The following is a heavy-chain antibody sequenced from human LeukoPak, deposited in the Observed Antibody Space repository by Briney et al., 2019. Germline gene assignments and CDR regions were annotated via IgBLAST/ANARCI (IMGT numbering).Heavy chain of an antibody. CDR1: GFTFSSYE. Sequence: GGSLRLSCAASGFTFSSYEMNWVRQAPGKGLEWVSYISSSGSTIYYADSVKGRFTISRDNAKNSLYLQMNSLRAEDTAVYYCASGYSGYGSHFDYWGQGTLVTVSS. J-gene: IGHJ4*02. D-gene: IGHD5-12*01. V-gene: IGHV3-48*03. CDR3: ASGYSGYGSHFDY. CDR2: ISSSGSTI.